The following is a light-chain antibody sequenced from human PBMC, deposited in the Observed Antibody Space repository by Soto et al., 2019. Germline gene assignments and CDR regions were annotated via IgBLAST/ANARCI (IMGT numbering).Light chain of an antibody. Sequence: QSVLTQPASVSGSPGQSITISCTGTSNDVGGYNYVSWYQQHPGKAPKLMIYEVTNRPSGVSNRFSGSKSGYTASLTISGLQAEDEADYFCFSYAGNSIWLFGGGTKLTVL. CDR3: FSYAGNSIWL. J-gene: IGLJ2*01. CDR1: SNDVGGYNY. CDR2: EVT. V-gene: IGLV2-23*02.